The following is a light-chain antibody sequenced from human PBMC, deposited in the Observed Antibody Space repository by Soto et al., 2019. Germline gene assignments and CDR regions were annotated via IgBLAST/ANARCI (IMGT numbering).Light chain of an antibody. J-gene: IGLJ2*01. CDR3: NSYTSSSTRV. CDR2: EVN. Sequence: QSVLTQPASVSGSPGQSITISCTGTSSDVGGYNYVSWYQQHPGKAPKLMIYEVNNRPSGVSNRFSGSKSGNTASLTISGLQAEDEADYYCNSYTSSSTRVFGGETKLTVL. CDR1: SSDVGGYNY. V-gene: IGLV2-14*01.